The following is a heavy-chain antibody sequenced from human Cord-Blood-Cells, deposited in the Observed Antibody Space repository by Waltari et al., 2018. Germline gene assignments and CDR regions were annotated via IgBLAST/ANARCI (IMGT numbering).Heavy chain of an antibody. Sequence: QVQLQQWGAGLLMPSETLSLTCAVYGRSFSGYYWSWFRQPPGKGPEWIGEINQSGSTNYNPALKSRVTISGDTSKNQFSLKLSSVTAADTAVYYCARSLDIHWNDGRRYYYYYMDVWGKGTTVTVSS. CDR1: GRSFSGYY. V-gene: IGHV4-34*01. CDR3: ARSLDIHWNDGRRYYYYYMDV. J-gene: IGHJ6*03. CDR2: INQSGST. D-gene: IGHD1-1*01.